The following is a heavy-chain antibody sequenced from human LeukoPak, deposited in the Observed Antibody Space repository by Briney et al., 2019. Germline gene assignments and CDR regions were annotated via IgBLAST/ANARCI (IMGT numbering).Heavy chain of an antibody. CDR2: ITGDGTTT. V-gene: IGHV3-23*01. Sequence: GGSLRLSCEASGLTFSSYGMSWVRQTPGKGLQWVSAITGDGTTTYYADSVKGRFTISRDNSKNMLYLQMSSLRAEDTAVYYCAKMQGYFDYWGQGTLVPVSS. CDR1: GLTFSSYG. J-gene: IGHJ4*02. CDR3: AKMQGYFDY.